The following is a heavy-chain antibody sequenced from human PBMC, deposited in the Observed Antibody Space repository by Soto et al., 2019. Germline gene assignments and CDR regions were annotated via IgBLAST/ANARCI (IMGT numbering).Heavy chain of an antibody. Sequence: EVQLVESGGGLVQPDRSLRLSCAASGFTFDDYAMHWVRQAPGKGLEWVSGISWNSGSIGYADSVKGRFTISRDNAKNSLYLQMNSLRAEDTALYYCAKDIIPRYSSGWNAFDIWGQGTMVTVSS. D-gene: IGHD6-19*01. CDR2: ISWNSGSI. J-gene: IGHJ3*02. CDR1: GFTFDDYA. V-gene: IGHV3-9*01. CDR3: AKDIIPRYSSGWNAFDI.